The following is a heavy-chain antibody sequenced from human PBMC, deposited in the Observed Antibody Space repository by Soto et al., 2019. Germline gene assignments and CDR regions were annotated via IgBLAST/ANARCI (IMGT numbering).Heavy chain of an antibody. J-gene: IGHJ4*02. CDR3: ARSDGRY. Sequence: PSETLSLTCDVSGDTISTGGYTWAWIRQPPGKGLEWIGYIYYSGSTNYNPSLKSRVTISVDTSKNQFSLKLSSVTAADTAVYYCARSDGRYWGQGTLVTVSS. V-gene: IGHV4-61*08. CDR1: GDTISTGGYT. CDR2: IYYSGST.